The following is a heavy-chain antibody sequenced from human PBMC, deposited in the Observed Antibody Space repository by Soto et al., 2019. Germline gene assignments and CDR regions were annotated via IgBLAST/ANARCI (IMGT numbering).Heavy chain of an antibody. CDR1: GGSISSGDYY. CDR3: AIYRVRREVLRFLEGNDY. J-gene: IGHJ4*02. CDR2: IYYSGST. V-gene: IGHV4-30-4*01. D-gene: IGHD3-3*01. Sequence: SETLSLTCTVSGGSISSGDYYWSWIRQPPGKGLEWIGYIYYSGSTYYNPSLKSRVTISVDTSKNQFSLKLSSVTAADTAVYYCAIYRVRREVLRFLEGNDYWGQGTLVTV.